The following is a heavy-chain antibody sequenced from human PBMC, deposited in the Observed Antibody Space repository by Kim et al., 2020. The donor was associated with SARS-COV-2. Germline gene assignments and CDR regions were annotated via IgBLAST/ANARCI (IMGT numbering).Heavy chain of an antibody. Sequence: YNPSLKRRVTISVDTSKNQFSLKLSSVTAADTAVYYCARAGDYGDYRFDYWGQGTLVTVSS. D-gene: IGHD4-17*01. J-gene: IGHJ4*02. V-gene: IGHV4-59*01. CDR3: ARAGDYGDYRFDY.